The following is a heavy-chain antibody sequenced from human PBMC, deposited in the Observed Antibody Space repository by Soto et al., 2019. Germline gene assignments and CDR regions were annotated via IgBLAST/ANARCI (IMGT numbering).Heavy chain of an antibody. CDR3: ASYGDYDDAFDI. D-gene: IGHD4-17*01. CDR2: IYYSGST. V-gene: IGHV4-59*08. Sequence: SETLSLTCTVSGGSISSYYWSWIRQPPGKGLEWIGYIYYSGSTNYNPSLKSRVTISVDTSKNQFSLKLSSVTAADTAVYYCASYGDYDDAFDIWGQGTMVTVSS. CDR1: GGSISSYY. J-gene: IGHJ3*02.